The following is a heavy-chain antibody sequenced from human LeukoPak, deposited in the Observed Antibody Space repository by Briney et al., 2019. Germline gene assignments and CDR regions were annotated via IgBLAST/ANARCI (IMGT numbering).Heavy chain of an antibody. CDR3: AIWETDQGGEFDS. J-gene: IGHJ4*02. V-gene: IGHV3-7*01. CDR1: GFTFSSYW. Sequence: GGSLRLSCAASGFTFSSYWMSWVRQAPGKGLEWVANIKQDGSEKYYVDSVKGRFTISRDNAKNSLYLQMNGLRVEDTAVYFCAIWETDQGGEFDSWGQGTLVTVSS. CDR2: IKQDGSEK. D-gene: IGHD3-16*01.